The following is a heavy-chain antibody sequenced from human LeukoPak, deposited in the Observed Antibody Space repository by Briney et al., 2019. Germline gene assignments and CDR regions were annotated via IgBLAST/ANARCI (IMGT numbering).Heavy chain of an antibody. CDR1: GFTFSSYA. J-gene: IGHJ4*02. CDR2: ISGSGGST. V-gene: IGHV3-23*01. CDR3: AKETIVVVITNYFDY. D-gene: IGHD3-22*01. Sequence: GGSLRLSCAASGFTFSSYAMSWVRQAPGKGLEWVSAISGSGGSTYYADSVKGRFTISRDNSKNTLYLQVNSLRAEDTAVYYCAKETIVVVITNYFDYWGQGTLVTVSS.